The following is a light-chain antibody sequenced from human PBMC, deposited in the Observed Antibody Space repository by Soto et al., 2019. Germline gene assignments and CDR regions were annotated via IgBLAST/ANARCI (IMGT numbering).Light chain of an antibody. J-gene: IGKJ4*01. CDR1: QSVSSSY. CDR2: GAS. V-gene: IGKV3-20*01. CDR3: QQYHDWPPT. Sequence: EIVLTQSPGTLSLSPGERATLSCRVSQSVSSSYLAWYQQKPGQAPRLLIYGASTRATGIPDTFSGGGSATEFTLTISSLQSEDFVVYYCQQYHDWPPTFGGGTKVDIK.